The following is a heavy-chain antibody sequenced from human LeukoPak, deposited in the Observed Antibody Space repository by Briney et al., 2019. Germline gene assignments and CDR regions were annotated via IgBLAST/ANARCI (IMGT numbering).Heavy chain of an antibody. D-gene: IGHD3-10*01. V-gene: IGHV1-69*13. CDR3: ARERHYYESGSYHDKKYYFDF. CDR2: IIPIFGTA. J-gene: IGHJ4*02. Sequence: ASVKVSCKASGGTLSSYAISWVRQAPGQGLEWMGGIIPIFGTANYAQKFQGRVTITADESTSTAYMELSSLRSEDTAVYYCARERHYYESGSYHDKKYYFDFWGLGTLVTVSP. CDR1: GGTLSSYA.